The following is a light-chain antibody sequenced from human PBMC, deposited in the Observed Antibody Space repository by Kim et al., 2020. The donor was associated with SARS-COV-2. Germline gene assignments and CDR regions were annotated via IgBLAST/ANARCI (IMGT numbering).Light chain of an antibody. CDR1: SIGSKS. CDR3: QVWDSSSDHRVV. J-gene: IGLJ2*01. V-gene: IGLV3-21*04. CDR2: YDS. Sequence: PGKTARIPCGGNSIGSKSVHWSQEKPGQAPVLVISYDSDRPSGIPERFSGSNSGNTATLTISRVEAGDEADYYCQVWDSSSDHRVVFGGGTQLTVL.